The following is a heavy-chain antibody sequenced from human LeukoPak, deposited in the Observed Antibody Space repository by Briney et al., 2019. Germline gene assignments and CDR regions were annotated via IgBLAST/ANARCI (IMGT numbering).Heavy chain of an antibody. V-gene: IGHV5-51*01. CDR2: IYPGDSDT. CDR3: ARQVVRRVTPDY. CDR1: GYTFAHYW. Sequence: GESLKISCKGSGYTFAHYWIGWVRQMPGKGLEWMGIIYPGDSDTRYSPSFQGQVTISADKSISTAYLQWSSLKASDTAMYYCARQVVRRVTPDYWGQGTLVTVSS. J-gene: IGHJ4*02. D-gene: IGHD3-10*01.